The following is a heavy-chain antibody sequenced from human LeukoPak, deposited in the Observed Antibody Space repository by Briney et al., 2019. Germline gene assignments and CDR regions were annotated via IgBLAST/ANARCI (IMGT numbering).Heavy chain of an antibody. J-gene: IGHJ4*02. Sequence: PSETLSLTCAVYGGSFSGYYWSWIRQPPGKGLEWIGEINHSGSTNYNPSLKSRVTISVDTSKNQFSLKLSSVTAADTAVYYRAREGWDYYDSSGYYCFDYWGQGTLVTVSS. CDR2: INHSGST. V-gene: IGHV4-34*01. CDR1: GGSFSGYY. D-gene: IGHD3-22*01. CDR3: AREGWDYYDSSGYYCFDY.